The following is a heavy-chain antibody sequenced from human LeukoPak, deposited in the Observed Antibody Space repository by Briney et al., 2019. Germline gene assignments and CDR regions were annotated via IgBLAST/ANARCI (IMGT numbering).Heavy chain of an antibody. J-gene: IGHJ4*02. CDR3: AGELAYYDSGSSLDH. CDR2: ISAYNGNT. CDR1: GYTFINYD. D-gene: IGHD3-10*01. Sequence: ASVKVSCKASGYTFINYDISWVRQAPGQGLEWMGWISAYNGNTKYAQKFQGRVTMTTDTSTSTAYMELRSLRSDDTAVYYCAGELAYYDSGSSLDHWGQGTQVTVSS. V-gene: IGHV1-18*01.